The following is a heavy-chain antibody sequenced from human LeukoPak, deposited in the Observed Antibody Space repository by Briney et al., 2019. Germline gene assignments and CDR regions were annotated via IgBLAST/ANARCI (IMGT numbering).Heavy chain of an antibody. D-gene: IGHD3-10*01. CDR2: INPNSGGT. CDR3: AREGRITMVRGVILNWFDP. Sequence: ASVKVSCKASGYTFTGYYMHWVRQAPGQGLEWMGWINPNSGGTNYAQKFQGRVTMTRDTPISTAYMELSSLRSDDTAVYYCAREGRITMVRGVILNWFDPWGQGTLVTVSS. J-gene: IGHJ5*02. CDR1: GYTFTGYY. V-gene: IGHV1-2*02.